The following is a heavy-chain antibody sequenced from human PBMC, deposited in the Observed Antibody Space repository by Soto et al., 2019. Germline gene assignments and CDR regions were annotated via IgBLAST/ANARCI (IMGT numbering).Heavy chain of an antibody. CDR2: IYSSGST. Sequence: SETLSLTCTVSGGSISSYYWSWIRQPPGKGLEWIGYIYSSGSTNYNPSLKSRVTISVDTSKNQFSLKLSSVTAADTAVYYCAGCGGDCYGYPSFDYWGQGTLVTVSS. CDR1: GGSISSYY. V-gene: IGHV4-59*01. J-gene: IGHJ4*02. D-gene: IGHD2-21*02. CDR3: AGCGGDCYGYPSFDY.